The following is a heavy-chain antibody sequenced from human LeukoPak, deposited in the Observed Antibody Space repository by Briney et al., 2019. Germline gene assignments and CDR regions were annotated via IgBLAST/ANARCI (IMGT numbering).Heavy chain of an antibody. CDR3: ARDSLVFHGMDV. CDR2: IYSGGST. D-gene: IGHD3-16*01. J-gene: IGHJ6*02. V-gene: IGHV3-53*01. CDR1: GFTVSSNY. Sequence: PGGSLRLSCAASGFTVSSNYMSWVRQTPRKGLEWVSVIYSGGSTYYADSVKGRFTISGDNSKNTLYLQMNSLRAEDTAVYYCARDSLVFHGMDVWGQGTTVTVSS.